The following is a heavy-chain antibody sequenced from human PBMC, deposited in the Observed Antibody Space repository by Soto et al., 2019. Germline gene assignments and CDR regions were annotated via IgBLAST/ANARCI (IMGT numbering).Heavy chain of an antibody. CDR1: GGSISSSSYY. Sequence: QLQLQESGPGLVKPSETLSLTCTVFGGSISSSSYYWGWIRQPPGKGLEWIGTIYYSGSTYYNQSLKRRVTISVDTSKNQLSRKLSSVTAADTAVYYCARRGSSSWYGYWGQGTLVTVSS. CDR3: ARRGSSSWYGY. J-gene: IGHJ4*02. CDR2: IYYSGST. V-gene: IGHV4-39*01. D-gene: IGHD6-13*01.